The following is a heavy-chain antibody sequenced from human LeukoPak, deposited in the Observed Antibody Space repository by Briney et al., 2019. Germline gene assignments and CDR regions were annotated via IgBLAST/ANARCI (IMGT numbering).Heavy chain of an antibody. J-gene: IGHJ6*02. D-gene: IGHD6-25*01. CDR1: GFTFSSYA. V-gene: IGHV3-30*04. Sequence: PGGSLRLSCAASGFTFSSYAMHWVRQAPGKGLEWVAVISYDGSNKYYADSVKGRFTISRDNSKNTLYLQMNSLRAEDTAVYYCARDPERNYYYGMDVWGQGTTVTVSS. CDR2: ISYDGSNK. CDR3: ARDPERNYYYGMDV.